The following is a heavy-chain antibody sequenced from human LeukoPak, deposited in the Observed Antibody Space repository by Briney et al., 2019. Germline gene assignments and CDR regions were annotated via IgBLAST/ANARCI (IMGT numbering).Heavy chain of an antibody. Sequence: SVKVSFKASGGTFSSYAISWVRQAPGQGLEWMGGIIPIFGTANYAQKFQGRVTITADKSTSTAYMELSSLRSEDTAVYYCARLRGYSYVDDYWGQGTLVTVSS. CDR3: ARLRGYSYVDDY. V-gene: IGHV1-69*06. J-gene: IGHJ4*02. CDR2: IIPIFGTA. D-gene: IGHD5-18*01. CDR1: GGTFSSYA.